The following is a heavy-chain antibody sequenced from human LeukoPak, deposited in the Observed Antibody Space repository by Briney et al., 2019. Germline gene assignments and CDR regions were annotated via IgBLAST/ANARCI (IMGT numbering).Heavy chain of an antibody. CDR2: IIPMFETI. J-gene: IGHJ5*02. V-gene: IGHV1-69*13. CDR1: GYTFTGYY. D-gene: IGHD4-23*01. CDR3: ARNQANDYGGDYWFDP. Sequence: SVKVSCKASGYTFTGYYMHWVRQAPGQGLEWMGGIIPMFETITYAQKFQGRLTITADGSTSTVYMELISLKSEDTAVYYCARNQANDYGGDYWFDPWGQGTLVTVSS.